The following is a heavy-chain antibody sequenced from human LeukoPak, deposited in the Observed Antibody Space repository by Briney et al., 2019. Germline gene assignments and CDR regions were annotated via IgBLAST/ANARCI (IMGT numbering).Heavy chain of an antibody. CDR2: ISWNSGSI. J-gene: IGHJ6*03. CDR3: ARAYRDFWSGYTSYYYYYMDV. D-gene: IGHD3-3*01. CDR1: GFTFDDYA. V-gene: IGHV3-9*01. Sequence: GGSLRLSCAASGFTFDDYAMNWVRHAPGKGLEWGSGISWNSGSIGYADSVKGRFTISRDNAKTSLDLQMNSLRAEDTAVYYCARAYRDFWSGYTSYYYYYMDVWGKGTTVTVSS.